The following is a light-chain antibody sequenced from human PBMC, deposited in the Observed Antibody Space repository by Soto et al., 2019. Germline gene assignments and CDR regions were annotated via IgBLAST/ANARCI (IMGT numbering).Light chain of an antibody. Sequence: QSALTQPASVSGSPGQSITISCTGTSGDIGSYNYVSWYQQHPGKAPKLMIYDVTTRPSGVSNRFSGSKSGNTASLTISGLQAEDEADYYCSSYTTSSLYVFGIGTKLTVL. CDR1: SGDIGSYNY. V-gene: IGLV2-14*01. J-gene: IGLJ1*01. CDR3: SSYTTSSLYV. CDR2: DVT.